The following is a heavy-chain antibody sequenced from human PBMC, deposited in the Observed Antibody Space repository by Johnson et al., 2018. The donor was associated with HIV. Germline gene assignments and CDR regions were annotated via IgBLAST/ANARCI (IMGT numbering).Heavy chain of an antibody. Sequence: QVQLVESGGGVVQPGRSLRLSCAASGFTFSSYAMHWVRQAPGKGLEWVAVISYDGSHKYYADSVKGRFTISRDNSKNTLYLHMNSLRVEDTAVYSCAKSPGKDHGGNSGAFDIWGQGTMVTVSS. D-gene: IGHD4-23*01. CDR1: GFTFSSYA. V-gene: IGHV3-30*04. J-gene: IGHJ3*02. CDR3: AKSPGKDHGGNSGAFDI. CDR2: ISYDGSHK.